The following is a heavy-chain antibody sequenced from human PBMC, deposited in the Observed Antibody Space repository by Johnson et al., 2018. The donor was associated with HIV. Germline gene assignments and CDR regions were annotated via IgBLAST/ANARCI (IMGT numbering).Heavy chain of an antibody. CDR1: GFTFSSYA. V-gene: IGHV3-23*04. CDR3: GGAVKVRNYETMGAFDI. D-gene: IGHD3-16*01. Sequence: EQLVESGGGLVQPGGSLRLSCAASGFTFSSYAMSWVRQAPGKGLEWVSGISGSGAGTYYADSVRGRFTISRDNSKNTVNLQMHSLRAGDTAVYYCGGAVKVRNYETMGAFDIWGQGTMVTVSS. CDR2: ISGSGAGT. J-gene: IGHJ3*02.